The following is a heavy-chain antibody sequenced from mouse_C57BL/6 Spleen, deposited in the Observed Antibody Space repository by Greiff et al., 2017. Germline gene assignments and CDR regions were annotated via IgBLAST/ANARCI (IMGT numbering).Heavy chain of an antibody. CDR1: GFNIKDYY. CDR3: ARGFITTVGDY. J-gene: IGHJ2*01. V-gene: IGHV14-2*01. Sequence: DVKLVESGAELVKPGASVKLSCTASGFNIKDYYMHWVKQRTEQGLEWIGRIDPEDGETKYAPKFQGKATITADTSSNTAYLQLSSLTSEDTAVYYCARGFITTVGDYWGQGTTLTVSS. CDR2: IDPEDGET. D-gene: IGHD1-1*01.